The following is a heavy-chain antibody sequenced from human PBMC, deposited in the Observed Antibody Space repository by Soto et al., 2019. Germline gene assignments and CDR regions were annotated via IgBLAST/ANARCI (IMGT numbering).Heavy chain of an antibody. V-gene: IGHV4-59*01. CDR1: GGYISSYY. J-gene: IGHJ4*02. CDR3: ARESPPRGFDY. CDR2: IYYSGNT. Sequence: QVQLQESGPGLVKPSETLSLTCTVSGGYISSYYWSWIRQPPGKGLEWIGYIYYSGNTNYNPSLKSRVTTSVDTSKNQFSLKLSSVTAADTAVYYCARESPPRGFDYWGQGTLVTVSS.